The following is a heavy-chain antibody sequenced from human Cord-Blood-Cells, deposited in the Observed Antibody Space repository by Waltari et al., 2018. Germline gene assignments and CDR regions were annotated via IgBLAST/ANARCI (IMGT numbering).Heavy chain of an antibody. CDR3: ARGEGADPDY. J-gene: IGHJ4*02. V-gene: IGHV1-2*02. Sequence: QVPLVQSGAQVKKPGASVKVSCKASGYPLTGYLMHWVRQATGQGLEWMGWINPNIGGTNDAQKFQGRVTMTRDTSISTAYRVLSRLRSDDTDVYYWARGEGADPDYWGQGTLVTVSS. D-gene: IGHD1-26*01. CDR2: INPNIGGT. CDR1: GYPLTGYL.